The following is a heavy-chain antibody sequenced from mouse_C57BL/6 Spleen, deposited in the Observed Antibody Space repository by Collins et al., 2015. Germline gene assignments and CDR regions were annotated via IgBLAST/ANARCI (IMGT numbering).Heavy chain of an antibody. V-gene: IGHV2-9-2*01. CDR2: IWTGGGT. Sequence: QVQLKESGPGLVAPSQSLSITCTVSGFSLTSYDISWIRQPPGKGLEWLGVIWTGGGTNYNSAFMSRLSISKDNSKSQVFLKMNSLQTDGTAIYYCVRDDYGNPYAMDYWGQGTSVTVSS. CDR1: GFSLTSYD. D-gene: IGHD2-1*01. J-gene: IGHJ4*01. CDR3: VRDDYGNPYAMDY.